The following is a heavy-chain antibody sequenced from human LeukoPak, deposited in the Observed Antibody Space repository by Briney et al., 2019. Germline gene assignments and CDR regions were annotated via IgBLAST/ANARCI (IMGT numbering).Heavy chain of an antibody. J-gene: IGHJ4*02. CDR3: ARHSRTYYDFDY. CDR1: GGSISIYY. Sequence: SETLSPTCTVSGGSISIYYWSWIRQPPGKGLEWVGYIYYDGTTNYNPSLKSRVTISVDTSKNQFSLKLSSVTAADTALYYCARHSRTYYDFDYWGQGTLVTVSS. V-gene: IGHV4-59*08. CDR2: IYYDGTT. D-gene: IGHD1-26*01.